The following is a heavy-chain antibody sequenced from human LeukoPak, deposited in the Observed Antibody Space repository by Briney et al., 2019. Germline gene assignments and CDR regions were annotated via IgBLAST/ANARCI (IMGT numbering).Heavy chain of an antibody. D-gene: IGHD3-22*01. Sequence: ASVKVSCKASGYTFTSYYMHWVRQAPGQRLEWMGWINTDNGDTKYSQEFQGRVTITRDTSATTAYMELSSLTSEDMAVYYCARDYYDTSDYPTDDTFDIWGQGTMVTVSS. CDR1: GYTFTSYY. J-gene: IGHJ3*02. CDR2: INTDNGDT. V-gene: IGHV1-3*03. CDR3: ARDYYDTSDYPTDDTFDI.